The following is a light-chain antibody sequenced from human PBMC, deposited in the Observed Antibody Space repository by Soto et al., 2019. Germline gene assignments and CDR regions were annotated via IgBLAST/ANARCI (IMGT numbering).Light chain of an antibody. Sequence: QSALTQPASVSWSPGQSITISCTGTSSEVGGYNYVSWYQQHPGKAPKLMIYDVSNRPSGVSIRFSGSKSGNTASLPISGLQAEDVADYYCSSYTSSSTLRGVVGTGTKITVL. V-gene: IGLV2-14*01. CDR3: SSYTSSSTLRGV. CDR2: DVS. CDR1: SSEVGGYNY. J-gene: IGLJ1*01.